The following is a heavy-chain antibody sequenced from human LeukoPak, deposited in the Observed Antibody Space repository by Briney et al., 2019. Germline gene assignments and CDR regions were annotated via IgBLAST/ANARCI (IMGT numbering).Heavy chain of an antibody. Sequence: ASVKVSCKASGYTFTSYDINWVRQATGQGLEWMGWMNPNSGNTGYARKFQGRVTMTRNTSISTAYMELSSLRSEDTAVYYCARAPSLGYYDSSGYVDYWGQGTLVTVSS. CDR3: ARAPSLGYYDSSGYVDY. J-gene: IGHJ4*02. CDR2: MNPNSGNT. D-gene: IGHD3-22*01. V-gene: IGHV1-8*01. CDR1: GYTFTSYD.